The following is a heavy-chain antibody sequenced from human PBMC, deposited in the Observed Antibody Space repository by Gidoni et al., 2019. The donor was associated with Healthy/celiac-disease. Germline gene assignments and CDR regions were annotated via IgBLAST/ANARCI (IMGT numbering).Heavy chain of an antibody. J-gene: IGHJ4*02. V-gene: IGHV4-34*01. CDR2: INHSGST. CDR1: GGSFSGYY. Sequence: QVQLQQWGAGLLKPSETLSLTCAVYGGSFSGYYWSWIRQPPGKGLEWIGEINHSGSTNYNPSLKSRVTISVDTSKNQFSLKLSSVTAADTAVYYCARVITVTTILFDYWGQGTLVTVSS. D-gene: IGHD4-17*01. CDR3: ARVITVTTILFDY.